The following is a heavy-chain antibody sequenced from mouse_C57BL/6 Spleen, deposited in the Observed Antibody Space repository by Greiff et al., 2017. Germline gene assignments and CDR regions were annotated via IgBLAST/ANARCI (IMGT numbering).Heavy chain of an antibody. CDR3: ARGGFAY. J-gene: IGHJ3*01. CDR1: GYTFTSYW. Sequence: QVHVKQPGAELVKPGASVKMSCKASGYTFTSYWITWVKQRPGQGLEWIGDIYPGSGSTNYNEKFKSKATRTVDTSSSTAYMQLSSLTSEDSAVYYCARGGFAYWGQGTLVTVSA. V-gene: IGHV1-55*01. CDR2: IYPGSGST.